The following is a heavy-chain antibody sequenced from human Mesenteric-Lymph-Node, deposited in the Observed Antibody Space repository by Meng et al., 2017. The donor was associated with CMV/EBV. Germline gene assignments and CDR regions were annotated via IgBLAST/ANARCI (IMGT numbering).Heavy chain of an antibody. CDR3: ARAAGNKWNYYYYGMDV. D-gene: IGHD2/OR15-2a*01. Sequence: SETLSLTCTVSGGSISSYYWSWIRQPPGKGLEWIGYIYYSGSTNYNPSLKSRVTISVDTSKSQFSLKLMSVTAADTAVYYCARAAGNKWNYYYYGMDVWGQGTTVTVSS. CDR1: GGSISSYY. V-gene: IGHV4-59*08. J-gene: IGHJ6*02. CDR2: IYYSGST.